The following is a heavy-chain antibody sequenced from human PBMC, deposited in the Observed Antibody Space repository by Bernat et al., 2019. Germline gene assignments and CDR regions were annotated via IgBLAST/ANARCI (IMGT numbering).Heavy chain of an antibody. CDR2: IYYSGST. V-gene: IGHV4-31*03. J-gene: IGHJ4*02. CDR1: GGSISSGGYY. CDR3: ARDQPNYYDSSGLND. D-gene: IGHD3-22*01. Sequence: QVQLQESGPGLVKPSQTLSLTCTVSGGSISSGGYYWSWIRQHPGKGMEWIGYIYYSGSTYYNPSLKSRVTISVDTSKNQFSLKLSSVTAADTAVYYCARDQPNYYDSSGLNDWGQGTLVTVSS.